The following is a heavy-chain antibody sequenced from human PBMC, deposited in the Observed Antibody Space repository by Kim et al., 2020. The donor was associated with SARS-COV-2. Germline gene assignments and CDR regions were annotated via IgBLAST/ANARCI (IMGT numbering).Heavy chain of an antibody. V-gene: IGHV4-59*08. CDR3: ARHEYYYDSSGYYYWFDP. J-gene: IGHJ5*02. D-gene: IGHD3-22*01. Sequence: KSRVTRSVDTSKNQFSLKLSSVTAADTAVYYCARHEYYYDSSGYYYWFDPWGQGTLVTVSS.